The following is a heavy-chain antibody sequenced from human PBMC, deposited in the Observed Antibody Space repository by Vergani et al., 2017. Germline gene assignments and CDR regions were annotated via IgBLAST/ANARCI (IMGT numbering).Heavy chain of an antibody. Sequence: EVQLVESGGGLVQPGRSLRLSCAASGFTFDDYAMHWVRQAPGKGLEWVSGISWNSGSIGYADSVKGRFTISRDNAKNSLYLQMNSLRAEDTAVYYCAKDLGDYGDPSWFDYWGQGTLVTVSS. J-gene: IGHJ4*02. D-gene: IGHD4-17*01. V-gene: IGHV3-9*01. CDR3: AKDLGDYGDPSWFDY. CDR2: ISWNSGSI. CDR1: GFTFDDYA.